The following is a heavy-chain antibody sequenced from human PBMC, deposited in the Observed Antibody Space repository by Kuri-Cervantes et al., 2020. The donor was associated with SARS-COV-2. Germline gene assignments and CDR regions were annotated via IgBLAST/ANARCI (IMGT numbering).Heavy chain of an antibody. Sequence: GGFLRPSCAASGFSFSDYVMTWVRQAPGKGLEWVSIINDAGTTTHYADSVKGRFTISRDNSKNTVYLQMNNLEVEDTAVYFCATGFASVWFRPLAYWGQGTLVTVSS. CDR3: ATGFASVWFRPLAY. CDR2: INDAGTTT. D-gene: IGHD3-10*01. CDR1: GFSFSDYV. V-gene: IGHV3-23*01. J-gene: IGHJ4*02.